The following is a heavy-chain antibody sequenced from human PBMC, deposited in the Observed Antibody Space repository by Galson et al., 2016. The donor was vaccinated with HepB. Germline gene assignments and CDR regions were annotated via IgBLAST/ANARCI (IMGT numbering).Heavy chain of an antibody. CDR1: GFTFSDHY. CDR3: ARDFYDGSCHYMYY. Sequence: SLRLSCAASGFTFSDHYIDWVRQAPGKGLEWVGRSRDKAHSYTTEYAASVKGRFAISRDESENSLYLQMNSLETEDTAVYYCARDFYDGSCHYMYYWGRGTLLTVSS. D-gene: IGHD2/OR15-2a*01. J-gene: IGHJ4*02. V-gene: IGHV3-72*01. CDR2: SRDKAHSYTT.